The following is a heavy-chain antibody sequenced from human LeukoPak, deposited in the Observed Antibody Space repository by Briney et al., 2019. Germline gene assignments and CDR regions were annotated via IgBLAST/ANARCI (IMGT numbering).Heavy chain of an antibody. J-gene: IGHJ3*02. CDR1: GGSFSGYY. CDR2: INHSGST. D-gene: IGHD6-19*01. Sequence: SETLSLTCAVYGGSFSGYYWSWIRQPPGKGLEWIGEINHSGSTNYNPSLKSRVTISVDTSKNQFSLKLSSVTAADTAVYYCTRGWSSAGVFDTWGQGTVVTVSS. CDR3: TRGWSSAGVFDT. V-gene: IGHV4-34*01.